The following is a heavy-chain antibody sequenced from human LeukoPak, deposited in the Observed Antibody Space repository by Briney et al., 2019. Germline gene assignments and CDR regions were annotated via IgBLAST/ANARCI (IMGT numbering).Heavy chain of an antibody. V-gene: IGHV3-7*01. J-gene: IGHJ4*02. CDR2: IKQDGSEK. CDR3: ARDHPGNWNQVLYFDY. Sequence: GGSLRLSCAASGLTFSSYWMSWVRQAPGKGLEWVANIKQDGSEKYYVDSVKGRFTISRDNAKNSLYLQMNSLRAEDTAVYYCARDHPGNWNQVLYFDYWGQGTLVTVSS. D-gene: IGHD1-1*01. CDR1: GLTFSSYW.